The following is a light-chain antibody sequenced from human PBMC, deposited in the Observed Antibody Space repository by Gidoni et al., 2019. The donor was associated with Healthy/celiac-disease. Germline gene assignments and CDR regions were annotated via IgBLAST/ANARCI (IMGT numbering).Light chain of an antibody. CDR2: AAS. V-gene: IGKV1-8*01. Sequence: AIRMTQSPSSFSASTGDRVTITCRASQGISSYLAWYQPKPGKAPKLLLYAASTLQSGVPSRFSGIGSGTDFTLTISCLQSEDFATYYCQQYYSYPLTFGQGTKVEIK. J-gene: IGKJ1*01. CDR1: QGISSY. CDR3: QQYYSYPLT.